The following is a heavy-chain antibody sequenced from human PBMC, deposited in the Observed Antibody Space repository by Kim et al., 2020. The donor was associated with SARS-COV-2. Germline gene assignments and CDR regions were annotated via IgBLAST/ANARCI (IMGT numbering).Heavy chain of an antibody. Sequence: GGSLRLSCTASGFTFGDYAMSWFRQAPGKGLEWEGFIRSKAYGGTTEYAASVKGRFTISRDDSKSIAYLQMNSLKTEDTAVYYCTRDSLRRRLFIAAAGTTDYWGQGTLVTVSS. V-gene: IGHV3-49*03. CDR3: TRDSLRRRLFIAAAGTTDY. D-gene: IGHD6-13*01. CDR2: IRSKAYGGTT. J-gene: IGHJ4*02. CDR1: GFTFGDYA.